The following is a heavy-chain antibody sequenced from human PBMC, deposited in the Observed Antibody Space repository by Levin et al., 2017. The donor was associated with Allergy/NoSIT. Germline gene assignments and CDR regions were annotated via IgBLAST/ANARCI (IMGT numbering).Heavy chain of an antibody. Sequence: GESLKISCQGSGSSFTSYWIVWVRQMPGKGLEWMGIIYPGDSDTRYSPSFQGQVTISADKSISTAYLQWSSLKASDTAIYYCARRGTRDYYYYMDVWGKGTTVTVSS. J-gene: IGHJ6*03. D-gene: IGHD1-1*01. CDR1: GSSFTSYW. CDR3: ARRGTRDYYYYMDV. V-gene: IGHV5-51*01. CDR2: IYPGDSDT.